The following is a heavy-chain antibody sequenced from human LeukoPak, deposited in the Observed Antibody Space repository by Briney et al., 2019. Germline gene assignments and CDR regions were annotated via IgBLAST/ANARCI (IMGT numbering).Heavy chain of an antibody. Sequence: ASVKVSCKTSGYTFSGYYIHWVRQAPGQGLEWMGWINPNNGDTVYEQKFQGRVTVTRDTSITTAYMELNRLKSDDTAVYYCARDKGGRYYPLDYWGQGTPVTVSS. CDR3: ARDKGGRYYPLDY. J-gene: IGHJ4*02. CDR2: INPNNGDT. CDR1: GYTFSGYY. V-gene: IGHV1-2*02. D-gene: IGHD1-26*01.